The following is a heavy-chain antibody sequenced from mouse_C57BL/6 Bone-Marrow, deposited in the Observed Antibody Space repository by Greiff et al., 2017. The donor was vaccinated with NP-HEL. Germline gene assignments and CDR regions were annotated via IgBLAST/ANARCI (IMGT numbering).Heavy chain of an antibody. CDR1: GYTFTSYW. V-gene: IGHV1-53*01. D-gene: IGHD1-1*01. Sequence: QVQLKQPGTELVKPGASVKLSCKASGYTFTSYWMHWVKQRPGQGLEWIGNINPSNGGTNSNEQFKSKATLTVDKSSSTAYMQLSSLTSEDSAVYYCARSDYYGSSYGYWGQGTTLTVSS. CDR3: ARSDYYGSSYGY. CDR2: INPSNGGT. J-gene: IGHJ2*01.